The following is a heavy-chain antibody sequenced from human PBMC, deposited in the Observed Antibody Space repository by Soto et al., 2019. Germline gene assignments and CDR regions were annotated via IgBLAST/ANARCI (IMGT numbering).Heavy chain of an antibody. Sequence: SETLSLTCTVSGGSISSGDYYWNWLRQHPGKGLEWIGYIYYSGSTHYNPSLKSRVTISLDTSKNQFSLKLSSVTAADTVVYYCARSSPNYDILIRYYPSYYCYFYGMDVWGQGTTVTVSS. J-gene: IGHJ6*02. CDR3: ARSSPNYDILIRYYPSYYCYFYGMDV. D-gene: IGHD3-9*01. CDR1: GGSISSGDYY. V-gene: IGHV4-31*03. CDR2: IYYSGST.